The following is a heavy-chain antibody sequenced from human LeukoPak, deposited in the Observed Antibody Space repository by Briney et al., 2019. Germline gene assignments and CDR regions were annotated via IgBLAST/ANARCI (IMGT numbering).Heavy chain of an antibody. CDR3: AKLEQLVGGYYFDY. J-gene: IGHJ4*02. CDR2: ISGSGGST. Sequence: GSLRLSCAASGFTFSSYAMSWVRRAPGKGLEWVSAISGSGGSTYYADSVKGRFTISRDNSKNTLYLQMNSLRAEDTAVYYCAKLEQLVGGYYFDYWGQGTLVTVSS. V-gene: IGHV3-23*01. CDR1: GFTFSSYA. D-gene: IGHD6-6*01.